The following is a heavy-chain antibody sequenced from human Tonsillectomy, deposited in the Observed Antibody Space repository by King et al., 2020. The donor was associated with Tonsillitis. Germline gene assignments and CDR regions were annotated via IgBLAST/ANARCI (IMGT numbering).Heavy chain of an antibody. V-gene: IGHV4-34*01. Sequence: VQLQQWGAGLLKPSETLSLTCAVYDGSFNGYYWSWIRQPPGKGLEWIGEINHSGSTNYNPSLKNRVTISIDTSKNQFSLKLSPVTAADTSVYYCARGKSDFWTGYPDYFDYWGRGTPVTVSS. CDR3: ARGKSDFWTGYPDYFDY. CDR2: INHSGST. CDR1: DGSFNGYY. D-gene: IGHD3/OR15-3a*01. J-gene: IGHJ4*02.